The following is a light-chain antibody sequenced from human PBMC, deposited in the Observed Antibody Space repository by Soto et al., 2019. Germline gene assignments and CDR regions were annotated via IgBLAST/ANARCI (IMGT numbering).Light chain of an antibody. Sequence: DIVMTQSPDSLAVSLGERATINCKSSQSVLSSSNNKNYLAWYQQKPGQPPKLLIYWASTRESGVPDRFSGSGSGTDFALTISSLQAEDVAVYYCQQYYSIYTFGQRTKLEIK. CDR2: WAS. CDR1: QSVLSSSNNKNY. CDR3: QQYYSIYT. V-gene: IGKV4-1*01. J-gene: IGKJ2*01.